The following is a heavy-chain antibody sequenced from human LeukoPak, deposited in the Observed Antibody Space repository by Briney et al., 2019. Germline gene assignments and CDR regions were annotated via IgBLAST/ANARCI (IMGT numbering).Heavy chain of an antibody. Sequence: GASVKVSCKASGYTFTSYGICWVRQAPGQGLEWMVWISGYNDNPRYAQTLQGRVTMTADTSTSTAYMELRSLRSDDTAVYYCARDWYCSGGSCYDCLDPWGQGTLVTVSS. D-gene: IGHD2-15*01. CDR3: ARDWYCSGGSCYDCLDP. V-gene: IGHV1-18*01. J-gene: IGHJ5*02. CDR1: GYTFTSYG. CDR2: ISGYNDNP.